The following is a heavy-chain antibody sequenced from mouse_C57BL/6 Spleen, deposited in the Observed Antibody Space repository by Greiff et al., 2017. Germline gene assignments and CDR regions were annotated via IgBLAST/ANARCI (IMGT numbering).Heavy chain of an antibody. CDR3: ARWETAQVPWFAY. CDR2: IYPGSGST. CDR1: GYTFTSYW. D-gene: IGHD3-2*02. J-gene: IGHJ3*01. V-gene: IGHV1-55*01. Sequence: VQLQQPGAELVKPGASVKMSCKASGYTFTSYWITWVKQRPGQGLEWIGDIYPGSGSTNYNEKFKSKATLTVDTSSSTAYMQLSSLTSEDSAVYYCARWETAQVPWFAYWGQGTLVTVSA.